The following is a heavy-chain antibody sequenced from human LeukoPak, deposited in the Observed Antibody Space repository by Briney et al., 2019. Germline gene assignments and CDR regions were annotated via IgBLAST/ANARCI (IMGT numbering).Heavy chain of an antibody. CDR2: LYHSDSI. CDR1: GYSITNGYY. J-gene: IGHJ6*03. D-gene: IGHD3-3*01. CDR3: ARQHDSYYYYYVDV. V-gene: IGHV4-38-2*01. Sequence: PSETLSLTCDVSGYSITNGYYRVWLRQPPGQGLEWIGSLYHSDSIYYNPSLKSRVTMSVDTSKNQFSLRLSFVTAADTAVYYCARQHDSYYYYYVDVWGKGTTVTVSS.